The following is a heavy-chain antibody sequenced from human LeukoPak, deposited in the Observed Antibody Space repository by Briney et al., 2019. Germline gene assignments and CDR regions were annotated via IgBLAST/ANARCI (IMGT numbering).Heavy chain of an antibody. CDR1: GGSISGYY. D-gene: IGHD6-13*01. J-gene: IGHJ5*02. Sequence: PETLSLTCTVSGGSISGYYWSWIRQPPGKGLEWIGYIYYSGSTNYNPSLKSRVTISVDTSKNQFSLKLSSVTAADTAVYYCARVIAAAGTEWFDPWGQGTLVTVSS. V-gene: IGHV4-59*01. CDR2: IYYSGST. CDR3: ARVIAAAGTEWFDP.